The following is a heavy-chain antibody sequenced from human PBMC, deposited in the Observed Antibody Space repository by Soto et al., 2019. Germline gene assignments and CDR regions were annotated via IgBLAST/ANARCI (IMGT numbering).Heavy chain of an antibody. V-gene: IGHV4-30-4*01. Sequence: NPSETLSLTCSVSGSYITSGDYHWTWIRQAPGKGLEWIGYISHSGTTYYSPALKNRIIISSDFSMNQFSLRLNSVTAADTAVYFCAGFGVGDRDDKWGQGTLVTVSS. CDR3: AGFGVGDRDDK. J-gene: IGHJ4*02. CDR1: GSYITSGDYH. CDR2: ISHSGTT. D-gene: IGHD2-8*01.